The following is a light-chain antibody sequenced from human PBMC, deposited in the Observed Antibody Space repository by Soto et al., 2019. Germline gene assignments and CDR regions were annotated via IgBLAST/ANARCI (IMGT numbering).Light chain of an antibody. CDR2: GAS. Sequence: EIVLTQSPGTLSLSPGERATLSCRASQSISNSYLAWYQQKPGQAPRLLIHGASSRATGIPDRFSGTGSATDFTLTISSLEPEDFAVYYCQQYGSSPWTFGQGTKVEIK. V-gene: IGKV3-20*01. CDR3: QQYGSSPWT. J-gene: IGKJ1*01. CDR1: QSISNSY.